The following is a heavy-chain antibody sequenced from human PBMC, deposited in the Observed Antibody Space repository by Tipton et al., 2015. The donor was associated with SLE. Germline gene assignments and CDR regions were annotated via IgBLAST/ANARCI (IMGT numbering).Heavy chain of an antibody. V-gene: IGHV3-23*01. Sequence: SLRLSCAASGFTFSSYAMSWVRQAPGKGLEWVSAISGSGGSTYYADSVKGRFTISRDNSKNTLYLQMNSLRAEDTAVYYCARRRFGPVAGTTTYFDLWGRGTLVTVSS. CDR3: ARRRFGPVAGTTTYFDL. D-gene: IGHD6-19*01. J-gene: IGHJ2*01. CDR1: GFTFSSYA. CDR2: ISGSGGST.